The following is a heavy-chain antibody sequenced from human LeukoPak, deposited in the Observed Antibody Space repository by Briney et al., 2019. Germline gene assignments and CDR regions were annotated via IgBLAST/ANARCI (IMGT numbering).Heavy chain of an antibody. J-gene: IGHJ4*02. CDR3: AKAPVGHCSGAFCYHFDS. D-gene: IGHD2-15*01. V-gene: IGHV3-23*01. CDR2: TSGDNPGT. Sequence: GGSLRLSCAASGFTFSTYATSWVRQTPGKGLEWVAATSGDNPGTYHANSVKGRFTISRDNSKNTLHLQMSGLRAEDTARYYCAKAPVGHCSGAFCYHFDSWGQGTLVTVSS. CDR1: GFTFSTYA.